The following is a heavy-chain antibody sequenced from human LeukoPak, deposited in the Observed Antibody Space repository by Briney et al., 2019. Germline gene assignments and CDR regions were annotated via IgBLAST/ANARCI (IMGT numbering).Heavy chain of an antibody. CDR2: ISCSGGT. D-gene: IGHD2-15*01. J-gene: IGHJ5*02. Sequence: SEPLSLTCTVSGGSLSRSSYYWRSIRQPPGKGLECIEGISCSGGTYYYPSLKSRVTISVDTSKNQFSLKLSSVTAADTAVYYCARLVVVATTPGVRWFDAWGRGTLVTVSS. CDR1: GGSLSRSSYY. V-gene: IGHV4-39*01. CDR3: ARLVVVATTPGVRWFDA.